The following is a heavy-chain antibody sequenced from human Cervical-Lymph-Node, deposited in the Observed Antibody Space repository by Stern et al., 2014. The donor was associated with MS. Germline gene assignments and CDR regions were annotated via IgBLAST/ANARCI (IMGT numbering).Heavy chain of an antibody. Sequence: VQLVESGGGVVQPGRSLRLSCAASGFTFSNYGMHWVRQAPGKGLEWVAVMSHDGRMKYYRDSVKGRFTISRDNSKNTLYLQMSSLRAEDTAVYYCAKSGAIFGVIITPYYHYGMDVWGQGTTVIVSS. V-gene: IGHV3-30*18. CDR1: GFTFSNYG. D-gene: IGHD3-3*01. J-gene: IGHJ6*02. CDR3: AKSGAIFGVIITPYYHYGMDV. CDR2: MSHDGRMK.